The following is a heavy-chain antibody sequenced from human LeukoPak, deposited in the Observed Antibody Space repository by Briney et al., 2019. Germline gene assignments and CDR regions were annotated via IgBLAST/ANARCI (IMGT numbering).Heavy chain of an antibody. CDR2: IYYTDT. CDR1: GGSISSDDYY. Sequence: SETLSLTCAVSGGSISSDDYYWSWIRQPPGKGLEWIGYIYYTDTYYNPSLKSRVTISVDTSKNQFSLKLSSVTAADTAVYYCARDVRYYDSSGYIVWGQGTLVTVSS. J-gene: IGHJ4*02. V-gene: IGHV4-61*08. D-gene: IGHD3-22*01. CDR3: ARDVRYYDSSGYIV.